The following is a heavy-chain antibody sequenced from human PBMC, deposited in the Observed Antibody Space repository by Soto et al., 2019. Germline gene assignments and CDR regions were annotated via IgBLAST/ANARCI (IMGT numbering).Heavy chain of an antibody. V-gene: IGHV4-59*01. D-gene: IGHD2-8*02. Sequence: SETLSLTCTVSGGSISSYYWSWVRQPPGKGLEWIGYIYYSGSTNYNPSLKSRVTISVDTSKNQFSLKLSSVTAADTAVYYCARDKITGLFDYWGQGTLVTVSS. CDR2: IYYSGST. J-gene: IGHJ4*02. CDR1: GGSISSYY. CDR3: ARDKITGLFDY.